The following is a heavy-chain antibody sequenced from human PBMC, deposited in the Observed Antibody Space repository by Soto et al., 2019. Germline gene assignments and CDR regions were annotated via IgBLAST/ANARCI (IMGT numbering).Heavy chain of an antibody. Sequence: ASVKVSCKASGYTFTSYYMHWVRQAPGQGLEWMGIINPSGGSTSYAQKFQGRVTMTRDTSTSTVYMELSSLRSEDTAVYYCARDLPPVIRLGFEDYYYGMDVWGQGTTVTVSS. J-gene: IGHJ6*02. CDR3: ARDLPPVIRLGFEDYYYGMDV. D-gene: IGHD3-22*01. CDR1: GYTFTSYY. V-gene: IGHV1-46*01. CDR2: INPSGGST.